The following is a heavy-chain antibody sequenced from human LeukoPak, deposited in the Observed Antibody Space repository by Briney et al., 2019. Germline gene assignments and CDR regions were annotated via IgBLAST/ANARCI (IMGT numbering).Heavy chain of an antibody. CDR1: GFTFSSYE. J-gene: IGHJ5*01. D-gene: IGHD3-10*01. CDR2: ISSSGSTI. Sequence: GGSLRLSCAASGFTFSSYEMNWVRQAPGKGLEWVSYISSSGSTIYYADSVKGRISISRDDSKSTLYLEMDSLTVEDTAVYYCARESGTSGVAGWFDSWGQGALVTVSS. CDR3: ARESGTSGVAGWFDS. V-gene: IGHV3-48*03.